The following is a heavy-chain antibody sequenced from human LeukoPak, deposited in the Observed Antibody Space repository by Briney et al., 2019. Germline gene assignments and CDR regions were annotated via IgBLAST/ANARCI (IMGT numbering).Heavy chain of an antibody. CDR3: ARDQVFGIRNIVVVPAAPHGDAFDI. J-gene: IGHJ3*02. D-gene: IGHD2-2*01. CDR2: ISAYNGNT. Sequence: GASVKVSCKASGYTFTSYGISWVRQAPGQGLEWMGWISAYNGNTNYAQKLQGRVTMTTDTSTSTAYMELRSLRSDDTAVYYCARDQVFGIRNIVVVPAAPHGDAFDIWGQGTMVTVSS. CDR1: GYTFTSYG. V-gene: IGHV1-18*01.